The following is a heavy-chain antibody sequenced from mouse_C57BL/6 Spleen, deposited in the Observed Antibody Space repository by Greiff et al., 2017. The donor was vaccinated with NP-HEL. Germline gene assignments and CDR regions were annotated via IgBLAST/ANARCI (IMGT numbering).Heavy chain of an antibody. Sequence: EVHLVESGGGLVKPGGSLKLSCAASGFTFSSYAMSWVRQTPEKRLEWVATISDGGSYTYYPDNVKGRFTISRDNAKNNLYLQMSHLKSEDTAMYYCARDYYGSSYRDYAMDYWGQGTSVTVSS. V-gene: IGHV5-4*01. J-gene: IGHJ4*01. CDR3: ARDYYGSSYRDYAMDY. CDR2: ISDGGSYT. CDR1: GFTFSSYA. D-gene: IGHD1-1*01.